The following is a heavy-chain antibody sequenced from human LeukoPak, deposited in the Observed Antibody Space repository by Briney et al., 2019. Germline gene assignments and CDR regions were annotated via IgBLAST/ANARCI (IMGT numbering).Heavy chain of an antibody. Sequence: PSETLSLTCIVPGDSISSSNYYWGWIRQPPGEGLEWIGSMLYSGNTYYNPSLKSRVAIYADTSKNELSLRVNSVTAADAAVYFCARHRPYGGYDDWGQGTLVTVSS. J-gene: IGHJ4*02. D-gene: IGHD5-12*01. V-gene: IGHV4-39*01. CDR3: ARHRPYGGYDD. CDR2: MLYSGNT. CDR1: GDSISSSNYY.